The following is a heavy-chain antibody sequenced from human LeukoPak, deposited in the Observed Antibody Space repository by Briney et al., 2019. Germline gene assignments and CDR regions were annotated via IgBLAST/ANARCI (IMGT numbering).Heavy chain of an antibody. D-gene: IGHD3-9*01. CDR1: GFTFSSYE. Sequence: PGGSLRLSCAASGFTFSSYEMNWVRQAPGKGLEWVSYISSSGSTICYADSVKGRFTISRDNAKNSLYLQMNSLRAEDTAVYYCARGNDWLSHLVYWGQGTLVTVSS. CDR3: ARGNDWLSHLVY. J-gene: IGHJ4*02. CDR2: ISSSGSTI. V-gene: IGHV3-48*03.